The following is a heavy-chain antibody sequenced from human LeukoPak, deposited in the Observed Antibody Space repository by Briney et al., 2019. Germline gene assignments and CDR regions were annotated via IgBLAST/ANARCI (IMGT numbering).Heavy chain of an antibody. CDR1: GGSIDSNS. D-gene: IGHD6-13*01. CDR3: ARRSSSWKNWFDP. CDR2: IYYSGTT. Sequence: SETLSLTCTVSGGSIDSNSWTWIRQPPGKGLEWIGYIYYSGTTNYNPSLKSRDTMSVDMSKNQFSLKLSSVTAADTAVYYCARRSSSWKNWFDPWGQGTLVTVSS. V-gene: IGHV4-59*01. J-gene: IGHJ5*02.